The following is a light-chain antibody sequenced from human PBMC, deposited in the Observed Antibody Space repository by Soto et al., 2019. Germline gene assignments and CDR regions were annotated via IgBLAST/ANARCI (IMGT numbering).Light chain of an antibody. J-gene: IGKJ1*01. V-gene: IGKV2-28*01. CDR1: QSLLHSNGYNY. Sequence: DIVVTQSPLSLPVTPGEPASIACKSSQSLLHSNGYNYLDWYLQKPGQSPQLLIHLGSYRASGVPDRFSGSGSGTDFTLKISRVEAEDVGVYYCMQALQSPLAFGQGTSVEIK. CDR3: MQALQSPLA. CDR2: LGS.